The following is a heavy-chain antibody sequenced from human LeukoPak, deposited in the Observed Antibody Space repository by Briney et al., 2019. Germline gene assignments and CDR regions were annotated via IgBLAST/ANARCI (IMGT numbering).Heavy chain of an antibody. CDR3: AREPHYYDSSEPSY. Sequence: PSETLSLTCTVSGDSISSGFYYWSWIRQPAGKGLEWIGRIFTSGSTNYNPSLKSRVTISVDKSKNQFSLKLSSVTAADTAVYYCAREPHYYDSSEPSYWGQGTLVTVSS. V-gene: IGHV4-61*02. CDR2: IFTSGST. J-gene: IGHJ4*02. D-gene: IGHD3-22*01. CDR1: GDSISSGFYY.